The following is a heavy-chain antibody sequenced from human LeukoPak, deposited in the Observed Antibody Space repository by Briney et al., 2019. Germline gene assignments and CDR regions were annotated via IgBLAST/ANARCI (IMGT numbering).Heavy chain of an antibody. J-gene: IGHJ1*01. D-gene: IGHD6-19*01. CDR1: GGTLNSYA. CDR2: IIYRVGTP. CDR3: ARVTGQWLVQH. Sequence: ASVKVSCKASGGTLNSYAISWVRQAPGQGLEWMGRIIYRVGTPTYAQRFEGRISITTDESTGTDYMELRSLRSDDTAVYYCARVTGQWLVQHWGQGTLVTVSS. V-gene: IGHV1-69*05.